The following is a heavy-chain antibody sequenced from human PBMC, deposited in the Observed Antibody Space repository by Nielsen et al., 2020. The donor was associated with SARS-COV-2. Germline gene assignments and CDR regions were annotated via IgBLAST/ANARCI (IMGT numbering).Heavy chain of an antibody. CDR2: IKQDGSEK. D-gene: IGHD6-13*01. J-gene: IGHJ6*03. V-gene: IGHV3-7*03. Sequence: GGSLRLSCAASGFTFSSYWMSWVRQAPGKGLEWVANIKQDGSEKYYVDSVKGRFTISRDNAKNSLYLQMNSLRAEDTAVYYCARAQGSSWYQYYYYYYMDVWGKGTTVTVSS. CDR3: ARAQGSSWYQYYYYYYMDV. CDR1: GFTFSSYW.